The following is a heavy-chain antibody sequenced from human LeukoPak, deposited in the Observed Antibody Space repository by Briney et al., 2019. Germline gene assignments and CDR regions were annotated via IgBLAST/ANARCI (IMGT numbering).Heavy chain of an antibody. J-gene: IGHJ4*02. CDR2: IYTSGST. V-gene: IGHV4-4*07. D-gene: IGHD3/OR15-3a*01. Sequence: SETLSLTCTVSGDSISSYYWSWIRQPAGKGLEWIGRIYTSGSTNYNPSLKSRVTISVDTSKNQFSLNLNSVTAADTAVYYCARGPARTPGWTSWYYFDHWGQGTLVTVSS. CDR1: GDSISSYY. CDR3: ARGPARTPGWTSWYYFDH.